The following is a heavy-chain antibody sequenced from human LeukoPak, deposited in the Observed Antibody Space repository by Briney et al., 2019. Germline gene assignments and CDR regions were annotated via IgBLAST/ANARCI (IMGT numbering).Heavy chain of an antibody. CDR1: GGSISSSSYY. CDR3: ARVGDTSGYYYYFDY. J-gene: IGHJ4*02. D-gene: IGHD3-22*01. V-gene: IGHV4-39*07. CDR2: IYYSGST. Sequence: SETLSLTCTVSGGSISSSSYYWGWLRQPPGKGLEWIGSIYYSGSTYYNPSLKSRVTISVDTSKNQFSLKLSSVTAADTAVYYCARVGDTSGYYYYFDYWGQGTLVTVSS.